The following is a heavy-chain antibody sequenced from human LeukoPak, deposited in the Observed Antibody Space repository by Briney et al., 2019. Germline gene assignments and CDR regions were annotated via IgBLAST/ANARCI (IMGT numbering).Heavy chain of an antibody. J-gene: IGHJ6*03. D-gene: IGHD6-19*01. Sequence: GASVEVSCKASAYTFTGYYMHWVRQAPGQGLEWMGWIYPNSGGTNYAQKFQGRVTMTRDTSISTAYMELSRLRSDDTAVYYCARSEQFPYYMDVWGKGTTVTVSS. V-gene: IGHV1-2*02. CDR3: ARSEQFPYYMDV. CDR1: AYTFTGYY. CDR2: IYPNSGGT.